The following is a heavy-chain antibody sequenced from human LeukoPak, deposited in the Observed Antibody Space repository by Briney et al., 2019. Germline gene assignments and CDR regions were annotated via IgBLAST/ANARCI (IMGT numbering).Heavy chain of an antibody. J-gene: IGHJ4*02. CDR3: AKPILTAFGYFDY. Sequence: GGSLRLSCAASGFTFSSYAMSWVRQAPGKGLEWVSAISGSGGSTFYADSVKGRFTISRDNSRNTLYLQMNSLRAEDTAVYYCAKPILTAFGYFDYWGQGTLVTVSS. CDR2: ISGSGGST. CDR1: GFTFSSYA. D-gene: IGHD3-9*01. V-gene: IGHV3-23*01.